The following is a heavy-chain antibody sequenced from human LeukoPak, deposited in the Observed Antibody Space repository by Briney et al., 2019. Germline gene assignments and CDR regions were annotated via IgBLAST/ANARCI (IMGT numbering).Heavy chain of an antibody. CDR3: TRAVGLGPGAHFDQ. Sequence: GGSLRLSCAASGFSFSRYYMSWVHQTPGKALEWISYIPTSGISVQYADSVRGRFTASRDDAKKSLHLQMDSLRVEDTAVYYCTRAVGLGPGAHFDQWGQGALVIVSS. CDR2: IPTSGISV. V-gene: IGHV3-11*01. D-gene: IGHD1-26*01. J-gene: IGHJ4*02. CDR1: GFSFSRYY.